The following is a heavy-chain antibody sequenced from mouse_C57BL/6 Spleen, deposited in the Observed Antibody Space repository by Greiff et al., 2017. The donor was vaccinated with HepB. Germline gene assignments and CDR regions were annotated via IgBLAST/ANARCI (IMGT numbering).Heavy chain of an antibody. D-gene: IGHD2-4*01. Sequence: EVKVVESGGGLVKPGGSLKLSCAASGFTFSDYGMHWVRQAPEKGLEWVAYISSGSSTIYYADTVKGRFTISRDNAKNTLFLQMTSLRSEDTAMYYCARAGLRQGWYFDVWGTGTTVTVSS. CDR3: ARAGLRQGWYFDV. J-gene: IGHJ1*03. CDR2: ISSGSSTI. V-gene: IGHV5-17*01. CDR1: GFTFSDYG.